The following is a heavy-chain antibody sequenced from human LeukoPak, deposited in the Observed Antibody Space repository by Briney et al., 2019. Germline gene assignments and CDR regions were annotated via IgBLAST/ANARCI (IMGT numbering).Heavy chain of an antibody. Sequence: SVKVSCKASGGTFSSYAISWVRQAPGQGLEWMGGIIPMFGAANYAQKLQGRVTITTDESTSTVYMELSSLRSEDTAVYYCTSRDGGRYDSSAYYYWGQGTLVTVSS. CDR3: TSRDGGRYDSSAYYY. D-gene: IGHD3-22*01. CDR1: GGTFSSYA. V-gene: IGHV1-69*05. CDR2: IIPMFGAA. J-gene: IGHJ4*02.